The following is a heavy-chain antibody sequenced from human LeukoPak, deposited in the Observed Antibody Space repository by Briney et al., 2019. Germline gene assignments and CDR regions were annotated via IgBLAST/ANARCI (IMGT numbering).Heavy chain of an antibody. D-gene: IGHD3-10*01. CDR2: IKQGGREE. CDR3: ARDNGGWFDT. CDR1: EFIFSDYW. Sequence: PGGSLRLSCVASEFIFSDYWMSWVCQAPGKGLEWVANIKQGGREEKYVSSVKGRFAISRDDAKSTLYLQMDSLSGDDRAVYYCARDNGGWFDTWGRGTLVTVSS. V-gene: IGHV3-7*03. J-gene: IGHJ5*02.